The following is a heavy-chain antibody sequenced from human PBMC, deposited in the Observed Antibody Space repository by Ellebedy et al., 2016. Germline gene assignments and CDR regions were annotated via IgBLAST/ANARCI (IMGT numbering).Heavy chain of an antibody. D-gene: IGHD2-21*01. Sequence: GGSLRLSCAASGYTFSTYWMGWVRQTPGKGLEWVANTKQDGSEKNYVDSVKGRFTISRDNTKNSLYLQMNSLRVEDTAVYYCARVAYSAGMDVWGQGTTVTVSS. CDR2: TKQDGSEK. V-gene: IGHV3-7*03. CDR3: ARVAYSAGMDV. CDR1: GYTFSTYW. J-gene: IGHJ6*02.